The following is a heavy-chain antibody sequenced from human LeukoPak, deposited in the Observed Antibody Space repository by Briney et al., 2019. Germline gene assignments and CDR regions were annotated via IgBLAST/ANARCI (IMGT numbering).Heavy chain of an antibody. CDR3: ARDLGPYSYLDY. Sequence: GGSLRLSCAASGFTVSSNYMSWVRQAPGKGLEWVSVIYSGGSTYYADSVKGRFTISRDNSKNTLYLQMNSLRAEDTAVYYCARDLGPYSYLDYWGQGTLVTVSS. V-gene: IGHV3-66*02. D-gene: IGHD3-16*01. CDR1: GFTVSSNY. J-gene: IGHJ4*02. CDR2: IYSGGST.